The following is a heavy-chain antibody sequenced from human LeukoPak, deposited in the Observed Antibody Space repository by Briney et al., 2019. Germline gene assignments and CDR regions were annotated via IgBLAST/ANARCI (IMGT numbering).Heavy chain of an antibody. V-gene: IGHV3-66*01. CDR1: EFTFSSYA. D-gene: IGHD6-19*01. Sequence: GGSLRLSCAASEFTFSSYAMSWVRQAPGKGLEWVSVIYSGGSTYYADSVKGRFTISRDNSKNTLYLQMNSLRAEDTAVYYCAASGAVAGFDYWGQGTLVTVSS. CDR3: AASGAVAGFDY. J-gene: IGHJ4*02. CDR2: IYSGGST.